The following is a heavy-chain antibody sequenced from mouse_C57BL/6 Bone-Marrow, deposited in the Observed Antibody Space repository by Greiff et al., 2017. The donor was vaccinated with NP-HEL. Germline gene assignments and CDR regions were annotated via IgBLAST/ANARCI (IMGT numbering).Heavy chain of an antibody. CDR3: ASLTFYAMDY. CDR1: GFTFSSYA. Sequence: EVMLVESGGGLVKPGGSLKLSCAASGFTFSSYAMSWVRQTPEKRLEWVATISDGGSYTYYPDNVKGRFTISRDNAKNNLYLQMSHLKSEDTAMYYCASLTFYAMDYWGQGTSVTVSS. D-gene: IGHD1-3*01. V-gene: IGHV5-4*03. J-gene: IGHJ4*01. CDR2: ISDGGSYT.